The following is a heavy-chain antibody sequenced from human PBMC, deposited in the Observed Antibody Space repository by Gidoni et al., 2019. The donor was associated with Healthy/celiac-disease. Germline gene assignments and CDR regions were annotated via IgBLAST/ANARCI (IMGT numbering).Heavy chain of an antibody. V-gene: IGHV4-31*03. CDR2: IYYSGST. CDR3: ARWKGRLRINPNRYYFDY. CDR1: GGSISRGGYY. Sequence: QVQLQESGPGLVKPSQTLSLTCTFSGGSISRGGYYWSWIRQHPGKGLEWIGYIYYSGSTYYNPSLKSRVTISVDTSKNQFSLKLSSVTAADTAVYYCARWKGRLRINPNRYYFDYWGQGTLVTVSS. J-gene: IGHJ4*02. D-gene: IGHD3-10*01.